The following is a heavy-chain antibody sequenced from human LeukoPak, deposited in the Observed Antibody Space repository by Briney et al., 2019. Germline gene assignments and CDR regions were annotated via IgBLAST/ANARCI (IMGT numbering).Heavy chain of an antibody. CDR2: ISSSSNYI. D-gene: IGHD3/OR15-3a*01. Sequence: GGSLRLSCAASGFTVSSNYMNWVRQAPGKGLEWVSSISSSSNYIYYADSLKGRFTISRDNAKNSLYLQMNSLRAEDTAVYYCARDRTRRTDFDYWGQGTLVTVSS. V-gene: IGHV3-21*01. CDR3: ARDRTRRTDFDY. CDR1: GFTVSSNY. J-gene: IGHJ4*02.